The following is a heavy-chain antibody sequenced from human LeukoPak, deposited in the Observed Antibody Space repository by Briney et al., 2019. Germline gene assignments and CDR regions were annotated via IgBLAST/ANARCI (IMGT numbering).Heavy chain of an antibody. CDR1: GFTFSSYW. Sequence: PGGSLRLSCAASGFTFSSYWMSWVRQAPGKGLEWVANIKQDGSEKYYVDSVKGRFTISRDNAKNSLYLQMNSLRAEDTAVYYCAREVLEYYYYYMDVWGKGTTVTVSS. D-gene: IGHD3-3*01. V-gene: IGHV3-7*01. CDR3: AREVLEYYYYYMDV. CDR2: IKQDGSEK. J-gene: IGHJ6*03.